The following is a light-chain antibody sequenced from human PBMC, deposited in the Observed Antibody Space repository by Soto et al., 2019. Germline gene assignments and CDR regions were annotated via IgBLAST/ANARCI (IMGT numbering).Light chain of an antibody. CDR3: QQYGSSGT. CDR1: QSVDSRY. Sequence: IVLAQYPGTLSSSPCDSSTLSCRASQSVDSRYFAWYQQKLGQAPRLLMYGASSRATGIPDRFSGSGSGTDFTLTISRLEPEDFAVYYCQQYGSSGTFGQGTKVDIK. V-gene: IGKV3-20*01. J-gene: IGKJ1*01. CDR2: GAS.